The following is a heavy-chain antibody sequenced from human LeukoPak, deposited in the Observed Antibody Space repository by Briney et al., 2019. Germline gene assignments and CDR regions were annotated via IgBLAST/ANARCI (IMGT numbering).Heavy chain of an antibody. D-gene: IGHD1-26*01. CDR1: GGSFSGYY. J-gene: IGHJ4*02. V-gene: IGHV4-34*01. CDR2: INHSGST. Sequence: PSETLSLTCAVYGGSFSGYYWSWIRQPPGKGLEWIGEINHSGSTNYNPSLKSRVTISVDTSKNQFSLKLSSVTAADTAVYYCARLGGATYWGQGTLVTVSS. CDR3: ARLGGATY.